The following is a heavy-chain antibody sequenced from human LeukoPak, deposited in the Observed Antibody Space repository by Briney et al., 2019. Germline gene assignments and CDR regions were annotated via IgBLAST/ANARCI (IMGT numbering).Heavy chain of an antibody. CDR1: GFTFSSYW. D-gene: IGHD5-12*01. CDR2: INSDGGST. Sequence: GGSLRLSCAASGFTFSSYWMHWGRRAPGKGLVWVSRINSDGGSTTYADSVKGRFTISRDNAKNTLYLQMNSLRAEDTAVYYCARAGDIVTTMGVWGQGTTVTVSS. CDR3: ARAGDIVTTMGV. J-gene: IGHJ6*02. V-gene: IGHV3-74*01.